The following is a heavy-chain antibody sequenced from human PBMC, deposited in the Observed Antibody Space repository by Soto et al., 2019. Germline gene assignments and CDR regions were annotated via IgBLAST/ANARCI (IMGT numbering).Heavy chain of an antibody. CDR3: ARDTGGGYDY. D-gene: IGHD1-26*01. V-gene: IGHV3-72*01. CDR1: GFTFSDYY. CDR2: TRNKASSYSP. J-gene: IGHJ4*02. Sequence: EVQLLESGGGLVQPGGSLRLSCAASGFTFSDYYMDWVRQVPGKGLEWVGRTRNKASSYSPEYAPSVKGRFTIARHDLEDSMYLQMNSLKTEDTAVYYCARDTGGGYDYWGQGALVTVSS.